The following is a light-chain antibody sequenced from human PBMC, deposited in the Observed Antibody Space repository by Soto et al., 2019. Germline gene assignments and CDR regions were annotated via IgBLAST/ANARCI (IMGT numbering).Light chain of an antibody. CDR3: QKYNTAPLT. CDR2: AAS. CDR1: QDIGNY. Sequence: DIPMTQSPSSLSTSVGDRVTITCRASQDIGNYLAWYQQKPGKVPRLLIYAASTLQSGVPSRFSGSGSGTDFTLAISGLQPEDVATYYCQKYNTAPLTFGGGTKVEIK. J-gene: IGKJ4*01. V-gene: IGKV1-27*01.